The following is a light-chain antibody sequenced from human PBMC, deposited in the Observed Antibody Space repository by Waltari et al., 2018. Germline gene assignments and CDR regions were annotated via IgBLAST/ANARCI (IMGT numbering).Light chain of an antibody. Sequence: QLVLTHSPSASASPGASVKLTCSLRSGPSGYAIARPQHRPGKCPRYLMKVNSAGSHYKGDGIPDLFSGSSSGAERYLSISSLQSEDEADYYCQTWGTGVWVFGGGTKLTVL. V-gene: IGLV4-69*01. CDR3: QTWGTGVWV. J-gene: IGLJ3*02. CDR1: SGPSGYA. CDR2: VNSAGSH.